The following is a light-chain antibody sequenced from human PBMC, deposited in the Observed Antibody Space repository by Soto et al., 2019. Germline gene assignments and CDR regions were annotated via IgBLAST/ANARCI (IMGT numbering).Light chain of an antibody. V-gene: IGKV3-11*01. CDR2: DAS. J-gene: IGKJ4*02. Sequence: EIVLTQSPATLSLSPGERATLSCRASQSVSSYLAWYQQKPGQAPRLLIYDASNRATGILARFSGSGSGTDFTLTISSLEPEHFAVYYCQQRSNWPGFGGGTKVEIK. CDR1: QSVSSY. CDR3: QQRSNWPG.